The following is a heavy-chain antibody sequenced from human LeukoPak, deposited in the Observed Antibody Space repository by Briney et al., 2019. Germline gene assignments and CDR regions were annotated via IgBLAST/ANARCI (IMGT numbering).Heavy chain of an antibody. D-gene: IGHD3-22*01. CDR1: GFTFSNFP. CDR3: AKVRGHDSSGYYYYGMDV. J-gene: IGHJ6*02. Sequence: GGSLRLSCAASGFTFSNFPMTWVRQAPGKGLEAYSSISGSGGDTYYKDSVKGRFTISRDNSKNTLYLQMNSLRAEDTAVYYCAKVRGHDSSGYYYYGMDVWGQGTTVTVSS. CDR2: ISGSGGDT. V-gene: IGHV3-23*01.